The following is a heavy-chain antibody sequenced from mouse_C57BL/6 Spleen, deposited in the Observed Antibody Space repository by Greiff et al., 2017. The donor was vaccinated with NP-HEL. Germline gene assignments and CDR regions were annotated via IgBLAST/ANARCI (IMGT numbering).Heavy chain of an antibody. Sequence: QVQLQQSGAELVRPGASVTLSCKASGYTFTDYEMHWVKQTPVPGLEWIGAIDPETGGTAYNQKFKGKAILTADKSSSTAYMELRSLTSEDSAVYYCTRGFITTVVATCDAMDYWGQGTSVTVSS. V-gene: IGHV1-15*01. J-gene: IGHJ4*01. D-gene: IGHD1-1*01. CDR3: TRGFITTVVATCDAMDY. CDR2: IDPETGGT. CDR1: GYTFTDYE.